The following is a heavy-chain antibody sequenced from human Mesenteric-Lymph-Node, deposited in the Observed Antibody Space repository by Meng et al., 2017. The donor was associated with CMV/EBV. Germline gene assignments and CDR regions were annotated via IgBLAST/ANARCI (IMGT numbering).Heavy chain of an antibody. CDR3: ARLGFSADFGVVA. Sequence: GESLKISCAASGFTFSNAWMSWVRQAPGKGLVWVSRINSDGSSTSYADSVKGRFTISRDNAKNTLYLQMNSLRAEDTAVYYCARLGFSADFGVVAWGQGTLVTVSS. D-gene: IGHD3-3*01. V-gene: IGHV3-74*01. J-gene: IGHJ5*02. CDR2: INSDGSST. CDR1: GFTFSNAW.